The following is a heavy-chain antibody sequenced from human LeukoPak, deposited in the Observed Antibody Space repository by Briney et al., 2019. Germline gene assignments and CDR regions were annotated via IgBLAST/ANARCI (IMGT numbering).Heavy chain of an antibody. D-gene: IGHD4-23*01. J-gene: IGHJ4*02. Sequence: PGGSLRLSCAASGFTFSSYGMHWVRQAPGKGLEWVAFIRYDGSNKYYADSVKGRFTISRDNSKNTLYLQMNSLRAEDTAVYYCAKDSTTVVTAFFDYWGQGTLVTVSS. CDR1: GFTFSSYG. CDR2: IRYDGSNK. CDR3: AKDSTTVVTAFFDY. V-gene: IGHV3-30*02.